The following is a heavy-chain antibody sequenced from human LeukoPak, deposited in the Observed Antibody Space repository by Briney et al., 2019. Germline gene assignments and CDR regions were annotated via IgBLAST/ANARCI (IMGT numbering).Heavy chain of an antibody. CDR2: IYYSGST. CDR3: ARHFSNSIYYYYGMDV. D-gene: IGHD4-11*01. Sequence: RSSETLSLTCTVSGGSISGDYYWSWIRQPPGKGLEWIGYIYYSGSTNYNPSLKSRVTISVDTSKNQFSLKLSSVTAADTAVYYCARHFSNSIYYYYGMDVWGQGTTVTVSS. V-gene: IGHV4-59*08. J-gene: IGHJ6*02. CDR1: GGSISGDYY.